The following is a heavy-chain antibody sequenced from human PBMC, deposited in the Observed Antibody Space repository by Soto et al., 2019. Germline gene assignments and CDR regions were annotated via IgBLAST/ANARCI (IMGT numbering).Heavy chain of an antibody. CDR2: IFPLLAMV. Sequence: QVHLVQSGAEMKKPGSSVKVSCKVSGGDLTNSGISWVRQAPGQGLEWMGGIFPLLAMVDYSQKFQGRVTITADESTNTAYVDLGSLKSAATAVYYGAKEDGAGFKAWGQGTLVIVSS. D-gene: IGHD1-26*01. J-gene: IGHJ4*02. CDR1: GGDLTNSG. CDR3: AKEDGAGFKA. V-gene: IGHV1-69*04.